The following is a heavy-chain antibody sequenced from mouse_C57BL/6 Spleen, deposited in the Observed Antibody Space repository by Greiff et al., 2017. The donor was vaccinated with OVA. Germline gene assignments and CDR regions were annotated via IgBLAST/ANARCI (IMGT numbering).Heavy chain of an antibody. CDR1: GFSLTSYG. Sequence: VHLVESGPGLVQPSQSLSITCTVSGFSLTSYGVHWVRQPPGKGLEWLGVIWSGGSTDYNAAFISRLSISKDNSKSQVFFKMNSLQADDTAIYYCAKNGYYYGSSDYAMDYWGQGTSVTVAS. CDR3: AKNGYYYGSSDYAMDY. D-gene: IGHD1-1*01. CDR2: IWSGGST. V-gene: IGHV2-4*01. J-gene: IGHJ4*01.